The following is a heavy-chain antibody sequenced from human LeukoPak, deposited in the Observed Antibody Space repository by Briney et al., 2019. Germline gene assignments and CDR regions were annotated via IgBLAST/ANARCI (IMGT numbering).Heavy chain of an antibody. J-gene: IGHJ5*02. V-gene: IGHV4-4*02. D-gene: IGHD2-21*01. CDR1: GGSINSSNW. CDR3: GRAAYKFDP. CDR2: IYHSGST. Sequence: SGTLSLTCAVSGGSINSSNWWSWVRQPPGKGLEWIGEIYHSGSTNYNPSLKSRVTISLDKSNNQFSLRLNSVTAADTAVYYCGRAAYKFDPWGQGTLVTVSS.